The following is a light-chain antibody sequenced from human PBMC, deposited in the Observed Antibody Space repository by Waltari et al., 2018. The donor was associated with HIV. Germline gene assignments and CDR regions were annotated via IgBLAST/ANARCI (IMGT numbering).Light chain of an antibody. J-gene: IGKJ2*01. CDR2: GAS. CDR3: QQCGSSVPYT. V-gene: IGKV3-20*01. CDR1: QNINNND. Sequence: EIVLTQSPGTLSLSPGERATLSCRASQNINNNDLAWYQQQPGQAPRLVIYGASSRATGSRYRFSGSGAVTAFTLAISGLEPEDFAVYYCQQCGSSVPYTFGQGTKLEI.